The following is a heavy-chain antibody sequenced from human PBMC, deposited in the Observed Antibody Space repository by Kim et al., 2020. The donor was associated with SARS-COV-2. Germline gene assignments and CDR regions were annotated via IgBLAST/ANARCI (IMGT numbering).Heavy chain of an antibody. CDR1: GRSLSGFS. V-gene: IGHV4-34*01. J-gene: IGHJ6*03. CDR3: ARGSPGSTVTTSDHYSMDV. CDR2: ISPGGRV. D-gene: IGHD4-17*01. Sequence: SETLSLTCAVDGRSLSGFSWSWIRQPPGKGLEWIGEISPGGRVNYNPSLESRVTISLPTSKMHFSLKLNSLTAADTAVYYCARGSPGSTVTTSDHYSMDVWGKGTAVTVSS.